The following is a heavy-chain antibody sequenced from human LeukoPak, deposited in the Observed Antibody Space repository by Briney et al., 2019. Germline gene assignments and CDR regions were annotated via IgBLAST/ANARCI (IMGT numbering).Heavy chain of an antibody. J-gene: IGHJ4*02. CDR3: ARETDSSGYIVVYFDY. Sequence: SVKVSCKASGGTFSSHAISWVRQAPGQGLEWMGRIIPIFGTANYAQKFQGRVTITTDESTSTAYMELSSLRSEDTAVYYCARETDSSGYIVVYFDYWGQGTLVTVSS. D-gene: IGHD3-22*01. V-gene: IGHV1-69*05. CDR1: GGTFSSHA. CDR2: IIPIFGTA.